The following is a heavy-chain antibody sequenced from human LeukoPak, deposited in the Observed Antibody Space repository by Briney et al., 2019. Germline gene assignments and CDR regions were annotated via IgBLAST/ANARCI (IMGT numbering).Heavy chain of an antibody. J-gene: IGHJ6*02. V-gene: IGHV3-11*01. CDR3: ARGTEVAVAFYYYYYGMDV. CDR2: ISSSGSTI. Sequence: GGSLRLSCAASGFTFSDYYMSWIRQAPGKGLEWVSYISSSGSTIYHADSVKGRFTISRDNAKNSLYLQMNSLRAEDTAVYYCARGTEVAVAFYYYYYGMDVWGQGTTVTVSS. D-gene: IGHD6-19*01. CDR1: GFTFSDYY.